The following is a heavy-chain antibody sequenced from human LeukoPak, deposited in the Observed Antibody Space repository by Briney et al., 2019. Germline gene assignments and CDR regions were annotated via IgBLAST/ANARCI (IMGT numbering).Heavy chain of an antibody. J-gene: IGHJ5*02. CDR3: ARHYGP. CDR2: IHHSGTS. CDR1: GGSISTNNY. V-gene: IGHV4-39*01. D-gene: IGHD3-10*01. Sequence: SETLSLTCAVSGGSISTNNYWGWFRQPPGKGLESIGAIHHSGTSYYNPSLKSRVTISVDTSKNQFSLKLNSVTAADTAVYYCARHYGPWGQGTLVTVSS.